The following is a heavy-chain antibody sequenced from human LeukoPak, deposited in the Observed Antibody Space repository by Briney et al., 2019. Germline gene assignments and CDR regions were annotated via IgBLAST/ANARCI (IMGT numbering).Heavy chain of an antibody. CDR2: ISASGVTT. CDR3: ATSLFF. V-gene: IGHV3-23*01. Sequence: GMGLEWVSAISASGVTTYYAYSVRGRFTISRDNSKNTLYLQMNSRRAEDTAAYYCATSLFFWGQGTLVTVSS. D-gene: IGHD3-10*02. J-gene: IGHJ4*02.